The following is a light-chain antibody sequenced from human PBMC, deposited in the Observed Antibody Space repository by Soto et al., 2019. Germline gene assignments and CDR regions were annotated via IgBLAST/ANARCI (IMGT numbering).Light chain of an antibody. CDR1: QSVSSSY. J-gene: IGKJ1*01. V-gene: IGKV3-20*01. Sequence: EIVLTQSPGTLSLSPGERATLSCRASQSVSSSYLAWYQQKPGQAPRLLVYGVSTRATGIPARFSGSGSGTEFTLTISDVEPEDFAVYYCHQRQSWPRTFGQGTKVDIK. CDR2: GVS. CDR3: HQRQSWPRT.